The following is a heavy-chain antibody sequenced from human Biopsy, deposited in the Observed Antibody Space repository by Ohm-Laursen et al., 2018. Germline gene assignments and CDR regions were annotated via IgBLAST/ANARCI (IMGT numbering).Heavy chain of an antibody. CDR2: IYYTGST. Sequence: GTLSLTCTVSGGSISSYYWSWIRQPPGKGLEWIGYIYYTGSTNYNLSLKSRVTISVDTSMNHLSLRLTSVTAADTAVYYCARHAPSYSGSYWRYFDLWGRGTLVTVSS. V-gene: IGHV4-59*08. D-gene: IGHD1-26*01. CDR3: ARHAPSYSGSYWRYFDL. J-gene: IGHJ2*01. CDR1: GGSISSYY.